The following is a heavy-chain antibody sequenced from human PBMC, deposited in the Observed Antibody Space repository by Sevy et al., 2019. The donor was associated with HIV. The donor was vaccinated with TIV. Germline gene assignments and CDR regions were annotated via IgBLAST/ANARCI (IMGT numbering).Heavy chain of an antibody. CDR3: AREDIVVVPAAKRRGNWFDP. J-gene: IGHJ5*02. CDR1: GYTFTGYY. CDR2: TNPNSGGT. Sequence: ASVKVSCKASGYTFTGYYMHWVRQAPGQGLEWMGWTNPNSGGTNYAQKFQGRVTMTRDTSISTAYMELSRLRSDDTAVYYCAREDIVVVPAAKRRGNWFDPWGQGTLVTVSS. D-gene: IGHD2-2*01. V-gene: IGHV1-2*02.